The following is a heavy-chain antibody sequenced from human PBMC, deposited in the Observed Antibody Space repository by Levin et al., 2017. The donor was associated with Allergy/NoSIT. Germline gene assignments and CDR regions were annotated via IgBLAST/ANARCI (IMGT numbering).Heavy chain of an antibody. V-gene: IGHV3-66*04. D-gene: IGHD4-17*01. J-gene: IGHJ2*01. CDR1: GFTVSSNY. CDR2: IYSGGST. CDR3: ARPTVTTGYFDL. Sequence: GESLKISCAASGFTVSSNYMSWVRQAPGKGLEWVSIIYSGGSTYSADSVKGRFTISRDTAKNTLYLQMNSLRAEDTAVYYCARPTVTTGYFDLWGRGTLVTVSS.